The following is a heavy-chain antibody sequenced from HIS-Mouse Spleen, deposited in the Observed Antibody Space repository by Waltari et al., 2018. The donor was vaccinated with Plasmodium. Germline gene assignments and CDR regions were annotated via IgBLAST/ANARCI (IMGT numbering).Heavy chain of an antibody. J-gene: IGHJ3*02. V-gene: IGHV3-74*01. Sequence: EVQLVESGGGLVQPGGSLRLSCAASGFTLSIYWMHWVRRAPGKGLVWVSRINSDGSSTNYADSVKGRFTISRDNAKNTLYLQMNSLRAEDTAVYYCARSSLNAFDIWGQGTMVTVSS. CDR1: GFTLSIYW. CDR2: INSDGSST. CDR3: ARSSLNAFDI.